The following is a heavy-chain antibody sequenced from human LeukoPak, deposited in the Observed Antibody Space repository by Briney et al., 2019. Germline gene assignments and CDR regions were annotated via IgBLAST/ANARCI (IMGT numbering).Heavy chain of an antibody. CDR2: ISAYNGNT. Sequence: ASVTLSFTSSGYTFTIYGISWVRQAPGQGLEWMGWISAYNGNTNYAQQLQGRVTMTTDTSTSTAYMELRSLRSDDPAVYYCARMDTAMAGSDYWGQGTLVTVSS. V-gene: IGHV1-18*01. J-gene: IGHJ4*02. CDR3: ARMDTAMAGSDY. D-gene: IGHD5-18*01. CDR1: GYTFTIYG.